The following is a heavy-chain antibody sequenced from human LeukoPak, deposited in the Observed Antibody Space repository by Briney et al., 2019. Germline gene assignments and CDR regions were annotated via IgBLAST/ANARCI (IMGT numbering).Heavy chain of an antibody. CDR3: ARGGWDSDWLKGAFDI. CDR1: GFTFSTYW. J-gene: IGHJ3*02. D-gene: IGHD3-9*01. V-gene: IGHV3-7*04. Sequence: GGSLRLSCAASGFTFSTYWMSWVRQAPGKGLEWVANIKRDGSEKFQVDSVKGRFTISRDNAKNSLYLEMNSLRAEDTAVYYCARGGWDSDWLKGAFDIWGQGTMVTVSS. CDR2: IKRDGSEK.